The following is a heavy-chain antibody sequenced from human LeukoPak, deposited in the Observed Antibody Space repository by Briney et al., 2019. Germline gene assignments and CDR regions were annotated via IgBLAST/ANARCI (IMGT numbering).Heavy chain of an antibody. CDR3: AHRVGIYENNWFDP. J-gene: IGHJ5*02. Sequence: SGPTLVNPTQTLTLTCTFSGFSLSTSGVGVGWIRQPPGKDLEWLALIYWDDDKSYSPFLKSRLTNTNDTSKNQVVLTMTNMDPVDTATYYCAHRVGIYENNWFDPWGQGTLVTVSS. D-gene: IGHD5/OR15-5a*01. V-gene: IGHV2-5*02. CDR2: IYWDDDK. CDR1: GFSLSTSGVG.